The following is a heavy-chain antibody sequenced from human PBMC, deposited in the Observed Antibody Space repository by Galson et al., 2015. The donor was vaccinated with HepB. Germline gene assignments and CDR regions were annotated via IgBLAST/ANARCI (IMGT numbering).Heavy chain of an antibody. J-gene: IGHJ3*01. CDR2: ITSNSSTV. V-gene: IGHV3-48*01. Sequence: SLRLSCAASGFTFNTYSMNWVRQAPGKGLEWVSYITSNSSTVFYADSVKGRFTISRDNAKNSLYLQTSNLRAEDTAVYYCARVRSGPLAFDLWGQGTMVTVSS. D-gene: IGHD6-19*01. CDR3: ARVRSGPLAFDL. CDR1: GFTFNTYS.